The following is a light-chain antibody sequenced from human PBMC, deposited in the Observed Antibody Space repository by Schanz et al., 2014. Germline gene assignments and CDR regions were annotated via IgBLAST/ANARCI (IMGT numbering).Light chain of an antibody. Sequence: DIQMTQSPSTLSASVGDRVTITCRASQTINTWLAWYQQESGKAPKLLIYDASTLQGGVPSRFSGSGSGTEFTLTIDSLQPDDFATYYCQHAWTFGQGTKVEVK. CDR1: QTINTW. CDR3: QHAWT. CDR2: DAS. V-gene: IGKV1-5*01. J-gene: IGKJ1*01.